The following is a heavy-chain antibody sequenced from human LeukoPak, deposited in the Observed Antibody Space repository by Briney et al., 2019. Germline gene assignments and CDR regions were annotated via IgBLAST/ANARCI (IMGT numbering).Heavy chain of an antibody. D-gene: IGHD4-17*01. J-gene: IGHJ5*02. Sequence: SETLSLTCTVSGGSISSGDYYWSWIRQPPGKGLEWIVYIYYSGSTYYNPSLKSRVTISVDTSKNQFSLKLSSVTAADTAVYYCARANYGDYAGLGWFDPWGQGTLVTVSS. CDR3: ARANYGDYAGLGWFDP. CDR2: IYYSGST. V-gene: IGHV4-30-4*01. CDR1: GGSISSGDYY.